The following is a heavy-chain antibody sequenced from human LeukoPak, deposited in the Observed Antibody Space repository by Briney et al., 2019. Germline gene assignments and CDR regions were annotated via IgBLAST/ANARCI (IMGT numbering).Heavy chain of an antibody. Sequence: GGSLRLSCAASGFTFRSYGMHWVRQAPGKGLEWVAVISYDGSNKYYADSVKGRFTISRDNSKNTLYLQMNSLRAEDTAVYYCARELLNWGFDYWGQGTLVTVSS. V-gene: IGHV3-30*03. CDR3: ARELLNWGFDY. J-gene: IGHJ4*02. CDR2: ISYDGSNK. D-gene: IGHD7-27*01. CDR1: GFTFRSYG.